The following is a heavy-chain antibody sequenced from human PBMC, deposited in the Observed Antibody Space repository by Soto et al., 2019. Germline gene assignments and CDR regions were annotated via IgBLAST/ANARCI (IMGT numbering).Heavy chain of an antibody. V-gene: IGHV3-23*01. CDR1: GFTFSSYA. CDR2: ISGSSDST. D-gene: IGHD6-19*01. CDR3: AKRAAGSFFDY. J-gene: IGHJ4*02. Sequence: EVRLLESGGGLVQPGGSLRLSCAASGFTFSSYAMNWVHQAPGKGLEWVSVISGSSDSTYYADSVKGRFTISRDSSKNSLYLQMNSLRAEDTAVYYCAKRAAGSFFDYWGQGTLVTVSS.